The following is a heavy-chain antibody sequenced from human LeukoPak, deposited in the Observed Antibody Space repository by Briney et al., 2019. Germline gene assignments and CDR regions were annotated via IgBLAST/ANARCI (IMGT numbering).Heavy chain of an antibody. CDR1: GFSFNNCA. J-gene: IGHJ6*03. Sequence: GGSLRLSCAASGFSFNNCAMTWVRQAPGKGLEWVSTIAGDGSKTYYADSVKGRFTISSDNSRTLLFLHMNSLRAEDTAVYYCAKQPYNFYYLDVWGEGTTVTVSS. D-gene: IGHD2-21*01. CDR2: IAGDGSKT. V-gene: IGHV3-23*01. CDR3: AKQPYNFYYLDV.